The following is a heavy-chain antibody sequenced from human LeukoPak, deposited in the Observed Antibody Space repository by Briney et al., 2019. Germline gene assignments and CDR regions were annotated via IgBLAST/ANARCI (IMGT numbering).Heavy chain of an antibody. CDR2: ISSSSSYI. CDR1: GFTFSSYS. CDR3: ARDGTVVVPAAMNYMDV. J-gene: IGHJ6*03. V-gene: IGHV3-21*01. D-gene: IGHD2-2*01. Sequence: PGGSLRLSCAASGFTFSSYSMNWVRQAPGKGLEWVSSISSSSSYIYYADSVKGRFTISRDNAKNSLYLQMNSLRAEDTAVYYCARDGTVVVPAAMNYMDVWGKGTTVTVSS.